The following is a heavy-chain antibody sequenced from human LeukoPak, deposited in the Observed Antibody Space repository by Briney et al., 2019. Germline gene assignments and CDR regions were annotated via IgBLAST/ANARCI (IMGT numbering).Heavy chain of an antibody. D-gene: IGHD1-7*01. CDR2: IYYSGST. CDR3: ARPTELRGFDL. J-gene: IGHJ2*01. Sequence: SETLSLTCTVSGGSISSYYWSWIRQPPGKGLEWIGYIYYSGSTNYNPSLKSRVTISVDTSKNQFSLKLSSVTAADTAVYYCARPTELRGFDLWGRSTLVTVSS. V-gene: IGHV4-59*08. CDR1: GGSISSYY.